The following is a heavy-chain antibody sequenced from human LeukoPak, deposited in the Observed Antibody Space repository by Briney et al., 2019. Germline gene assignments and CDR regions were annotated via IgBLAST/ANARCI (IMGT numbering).Heavy chain of an antibody. CDR1: GASISSNY. Sequence: SETLSLTCAVSGASISSNYWTWIRQPPGKGLEWIGYVHYSGSTNYSPSLKSRVTISVDTSKSHFSLKLSSVTAADTAIYYCARWYYDSSGYRYFDYWGQGTLVTVSS. J-gene: IGHJ4*02. CDR3: ARWYYDSSGYRYFDY. V-gene: IGHV4-59*01. CDR2: VHYSGST. D-gene: IGHD3-22*01.